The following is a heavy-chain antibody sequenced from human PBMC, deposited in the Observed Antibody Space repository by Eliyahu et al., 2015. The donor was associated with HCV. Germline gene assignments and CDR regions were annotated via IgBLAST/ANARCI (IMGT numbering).Heavy chain of an antibody. Sequence: EVQLVESGGGLVQPGGSLRLSCAASGFTFSSYWMHWVRQAPGEGAGVGPRIYSDGRSTTYADPVKGRYTISRDNAKNTLYLQMNSLRAEDTAVYYCASSSYYYYMDVWGRGTTVTVSS. CDR1: GFTFSSYW. CDR2: IYSDGRST. V-gene: IGHV3-74*01. J-gene: IGHJ6*03. CDR3: ASSSYYYYMDV.